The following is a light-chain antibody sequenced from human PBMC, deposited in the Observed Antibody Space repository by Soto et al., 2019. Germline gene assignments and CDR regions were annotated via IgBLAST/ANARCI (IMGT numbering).Light chain of an antibody. CDR1: SGHSSYA. CDR2: LNSDGSH. V-gene: IGLV4-69*01. J-gene: IGLJ7*01. CDR3: QTWGTGIHV. Sequence: QPVLTQSPSASASLGASVKLTCTLSSGHSSYAIAWHQQQPEKGPRFLMKLNSDGSHSKGDEIPDRFSGSSSGADRYLTISSLQSEDEADYYCQTWGTGIHVFGTGTQLTVL.